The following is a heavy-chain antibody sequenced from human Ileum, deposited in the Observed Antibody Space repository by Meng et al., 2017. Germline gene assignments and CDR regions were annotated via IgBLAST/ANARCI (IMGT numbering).Heavy chain of an antibody. J-gene: IGHJ5*02. Sequence: EVELMESGGGLVKPGDSLRLSCAASGLTFSNAWMTWVRQAPGKGLEWIGQIKSTTHGGTTDYAAPVTGRFIISRDDSKNTLYLQMSSLKTEDTAVYYCTTNRGISWGQGTLVTVSS. CDR1: GLTFSNAW. CDR2: IKSTTHGGTT. CDR3: TTNRGIS. V-gene: IGHV3-15*01.